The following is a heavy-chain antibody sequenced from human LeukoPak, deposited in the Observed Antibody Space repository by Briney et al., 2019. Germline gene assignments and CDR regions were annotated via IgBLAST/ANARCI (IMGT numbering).Heavy chain of an antibody. J-gene: IGHJ4*02. Sequence: GGSLRLSCAASGFTFSSYVMHWVRQAPGKGLEWVAVISYDGSNKYYADSVKGRFTISRDNSKNTLYLQMNSLRAEDTAVYYCARDNIAAASTGFDYWGQGTLVTVSS. D-gene: IGHD6-13*01. V-gene: IGHV3-30*01. CDR1: GFTFSSYV. CDR3: ARDNIAAASTGFDY. CDR2: ISYDGSNK.